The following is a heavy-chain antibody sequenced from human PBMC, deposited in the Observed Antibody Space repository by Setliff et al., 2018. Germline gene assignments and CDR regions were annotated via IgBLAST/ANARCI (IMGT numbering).Heavy chain of an antibody. CDR2: IYHSGST. D-gene: IGHD3-10*01. CDR1: GYSISSGYY. J-gene: IGHJ5*02. V-gene: IGHV4-38-2*02. CDR3: ARAGSIWFGELFPENWFDP. Sequence: SETLSLTCTVSGYSISSGYYWGWIRQPPGKGLEWIGSIYHSGSTYYNPSLKSRVTISVDTSKNQFSLKLSSVTAADTAAYYCARAGSIWFGELFPENWFDPWGQGTLVTVSS.